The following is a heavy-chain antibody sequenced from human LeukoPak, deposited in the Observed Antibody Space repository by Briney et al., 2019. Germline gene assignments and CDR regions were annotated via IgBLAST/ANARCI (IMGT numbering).Heavy chain of an antibody. J-gene: IGHJ3*02. CDR1: GFTVSNYW. V-gene: IGHV3-74*01. CDR3: ARGGKAAAGDVLDI. D-gene: IGHD6-13*01. CDR2: ISGDGRTI. Sequence: RVLRLSCAASGFTVSNYWMSWVRQAPGKGLVWISRISGDGRTISYADSVKGRFTISRDNAKNTVSLHMNSLRPGDTAIYYCARGGKAAAGDVLDIWGQGTMVTVSS.